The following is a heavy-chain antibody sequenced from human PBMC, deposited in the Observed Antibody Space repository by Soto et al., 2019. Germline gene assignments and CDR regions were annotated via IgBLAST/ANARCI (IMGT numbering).Heavy chain of an antibody. CDR3: ARIRGGTVTGNYGYYGMDV. CDR1: GFSLSTSGMC. Sequence: SGPTLVNPTQTLTLTCTFSGFSLSTSGMCVSWIRQPPGKALEWLARIDWDNDKYYSTSLKTRLTISKDTSKNQVVLTMTNMDPVDTATYYCARIRGGTVTGNYGYYGMDVWGQGTIVTSP. CDR2: IDWDNDK. D-gene: IGHD4-4*01. V-gene: IGHV2-70*11. J-gene: IGHJ6*02.